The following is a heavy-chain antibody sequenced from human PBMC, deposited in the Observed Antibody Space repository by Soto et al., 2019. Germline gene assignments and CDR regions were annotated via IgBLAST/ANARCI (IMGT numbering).Heavy chain of an antibody. J-gene: IGHJ3*02. CDR3: ARAWHIVVVTAFDI. D-gene: IGHD2-21*02. Sequence: SETLSLTCTVSGGSISSGDYYWSWIRQPPGKGLEWIGYIYYSGSTYYNPSLKSRVTISVDTSKNQFSLKLSSVTAADTAVYYCARAWHIVVVTAFDIWGQGTMVTVSS. V-gene: IGHV4-30-4*01. CDR1: GGSISSGDYY. CDR2: IYYSGST.